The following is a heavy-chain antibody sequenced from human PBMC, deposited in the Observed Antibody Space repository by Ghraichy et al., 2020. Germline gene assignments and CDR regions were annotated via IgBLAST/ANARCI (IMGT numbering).Heavy chain of an antibody. CDR1: GYSFTNYW. J-gene: IGHJ5*02. V-gene: IGHV5-51*01. CDR3: AGLDVTQDGNWFDP. D-gene: IGHD4-23*01. Sequence: GESLNISCKGSGYSFTNYWIGWVRQMPGKGLEWVGIVNPDDSDTRYHPSFQGPVTIPADKTISTAYLKWNSLKPSDTAMYSCAGLDVTQDGNWFDPWGQGTLVTVSS. CDR2: VNPDDSDT.